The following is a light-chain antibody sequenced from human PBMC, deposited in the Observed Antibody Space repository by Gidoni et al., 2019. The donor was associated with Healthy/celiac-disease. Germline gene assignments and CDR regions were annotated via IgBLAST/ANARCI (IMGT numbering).Light chain of an antibody. CDR1: QSISSY. J-gene: IGKJ4*01. CDR3: QQSYSTPLT. CDR2: AAS. V-gene: IGKV1-39*01. Sequence: DIHMTQSPSSLSASVGDRVTITCRASQSISSYLNWYQQKPGKAPKLLIYAASSLQSGVPSRFSGSGSGTDFTLTIRSLQPEDFATYYCQQSYSTPLTFGGXTKVEIK.